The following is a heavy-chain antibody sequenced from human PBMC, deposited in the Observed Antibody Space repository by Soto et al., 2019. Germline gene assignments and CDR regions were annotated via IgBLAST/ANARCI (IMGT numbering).Heavy chain of an antibody. V-gene: IGHV4-34*01. D-gene: IGHD3-16*01. CDR1: GGSFSGYY. J-gene: IGHJ6*03. CDR2: INHSGST. CDR3: ARGVFWVPPYYYYYYYMDV. Sequence: SETLSLTCAVYGGSFSGYYWSWIRQPPGKGLEWIGEINHSGSTNYNSSLKSRVTISVDTSKNQFFLKLSSVTAADTAVYYCARGVFWVPPYYYYYYYMDVWGKGTTVTVSS.